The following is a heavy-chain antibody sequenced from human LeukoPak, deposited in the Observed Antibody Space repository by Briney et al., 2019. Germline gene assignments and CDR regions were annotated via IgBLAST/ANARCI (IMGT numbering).Heavy chain of an antibody. J-gene: IGHJ4*02. Sequence: PGASLRLSCAASGFIFRNYSMSWVRQAPGKGLEWVSAITGSGDTTYYADSVKGRFTISRDNSKNQLYVEMNTLRVEDTAIYYCAKWGDYDILTGYYVPDFWGQGTLVTASS. CDR1: GFIFRNYS. D-gene: IGHD3-9*01. V-gene: IGHV3-23*01. CDR3: AKWGDYDILTGYYVPDF. CDR2: ITGSGDTT.